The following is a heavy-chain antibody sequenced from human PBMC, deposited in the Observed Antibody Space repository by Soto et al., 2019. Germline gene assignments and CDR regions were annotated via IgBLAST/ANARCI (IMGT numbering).Heavy chain of an antibody. CDR1: GFTFDDYA. J-gene: IGHJ5*02. CDR2: ISWNSGSI. CDR3: AKGDFWSGYINWFDP. Sequence: EVQLVESGGGLVQPGRSLRLSCAASGFTFDDYAMHWVRQAPGKGLEWVSGISWNSGSIGYADSVKGRFTISRDNAKNSLYLQMNSLRAEDTALYYCAKGDFWSGYINWFDPWGQGTLVTVSS. V-gene: IGHV3-9*01. D-gene: IGHD3-3*01.